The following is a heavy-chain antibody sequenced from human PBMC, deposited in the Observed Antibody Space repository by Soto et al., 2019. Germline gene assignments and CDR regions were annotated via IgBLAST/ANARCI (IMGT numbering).Heavy chain of an antibody. J-gene: IGHJ3*02. V-gene: IGHV3-21*01. CDR1: RFTVSLHT. CDR2: IGSRTSDI. Sequence: GGSLRFSCAASRFTVSLHTMNVVRQAPGKGLEWVSFIGSRTSDIYYADSVKGRFAISRDNAKNSLYLDLTRLRAEDTAVYFCVRDYYDTSGYPNTFDMWGQGTMVTVSS. D-gene: IGHD3-22*01. CDR3: VRDYYDTSGYPNTFDM.